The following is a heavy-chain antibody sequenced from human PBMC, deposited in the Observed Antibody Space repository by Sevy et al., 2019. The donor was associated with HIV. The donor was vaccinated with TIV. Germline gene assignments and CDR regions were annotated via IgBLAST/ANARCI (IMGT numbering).Heavy chain of an antibody. V-gene: IGHV3-48*02. CDR2: ISSSSNII. Sequence: GGSLRLSCAASGFTLSPYSMEWVRQAPGKGLEWVSHISSSSNIIYYADSVKGRFTVSRDNAKNSLYLRMDSLRDEDTAVYYCARDAMRVGNSNYYYGMDVWGQGTRVTVSS. D-gene: IGHD2-2*01. CDR3: ARDAMRVGNSNYYYGMDV. J-gene: IGHJ6*02. CDR1: GFTLSPYS.